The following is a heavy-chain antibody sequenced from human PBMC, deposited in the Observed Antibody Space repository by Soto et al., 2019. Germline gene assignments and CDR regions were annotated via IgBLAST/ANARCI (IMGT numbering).Heavy chain of an antibody. CDR2: INAGNGNT. CDR1: GYTFTSYA. CDR3: ARKVVAATVDYYYYGMDV. V-gene: IGHV1-3*01. J-gene: IGHJ6*02. D-gene: IGHD2-15*01. Sequence: ASVKVSCKASGYTFTSYAMHWVRQAPGQRLEWMGWINAGNGNTKYSQKFQGRVTITRDTSASTAYMELSSLRSEDTAVYYCARKVVAATVDYYYYGMDVWGQGTTVTV.